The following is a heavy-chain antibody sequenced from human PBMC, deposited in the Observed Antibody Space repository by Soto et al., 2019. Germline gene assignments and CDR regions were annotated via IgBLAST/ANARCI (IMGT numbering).Heavy chain of an antibody. Sequence: AAALKVSCKASGYTFTGYYMRWVRQAPGQGLEWMGWINPNSGGTNYAQKFQGRVTMTRDTSISTAYMELSRLRSDDTAVYYCARMRRYSSGHLWGQGTLVTVSS. CDR1: GYTFTGYY. CDR2: INPNSGGT. CDR3: ARMRRYSSGHL. V-gene: IGHV1-2*02. D-gene: IGHD6-19*01. J-gene: IGHJ5*02.